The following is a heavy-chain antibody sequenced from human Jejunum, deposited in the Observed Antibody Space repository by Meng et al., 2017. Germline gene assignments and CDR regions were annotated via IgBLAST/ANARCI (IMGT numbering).Heavy chain of an antibody. CDR3: AREVGPYQYYYGLDV. D-gene: IGHD1-26*01. CDR1: GFTFSDYA. V-gene: IGHV3-21*06. CDR2: ISSRDIYI. Sequence: GSLKISCEASGFTFSDYAVSWVRQAPGKGLEWVSSISSRDIYIYYADSLKGRFTISRDKAKNSLYLQMNSLRAEDTAVYYCAREVGPYQYYYGLDVWGQGTSVTVSS. J-gene: IGHJ6*02.